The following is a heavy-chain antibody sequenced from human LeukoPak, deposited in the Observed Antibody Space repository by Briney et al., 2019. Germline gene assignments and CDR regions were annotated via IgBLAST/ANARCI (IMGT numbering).Heavy chain of an antibody. Sequence: PGGSLRLSCAASGFTFSSYGMHWVRQAPGKGLEWVTVISYDGSNKYYADSVKGRFTISRDNSKNTLYLQMNSLRAEDTAVYYCAKDLAAPHCSSTSCVFDYWGQGTLVTVSS. CDR3: AKDLAAPHCSSTSCVFDY. CDR2: ISYDGSNK. V-gene: IGHV3-30*18. J-gene: IGHJ4*02. CDR1: GFTFSSYG. D-gene: IGHD2-2*01.